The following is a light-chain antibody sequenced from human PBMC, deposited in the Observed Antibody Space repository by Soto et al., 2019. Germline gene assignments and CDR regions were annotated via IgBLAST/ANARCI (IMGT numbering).Light chain of an antibody. Sequence: EIVLTQSPGTLSLSPGERATLSCRASQSVSSSYLAWYQQKPGQAPRLLIYGASSRATGIPDRFSGSGSGTDFTLTISRLEPEAFAVYYCQQYGSSGTLGQGTKLEIK. CDR1: QSVSSSY. J-gene: IGKJ2*01. V-gene: IGKV3-20*01. CDR2: GAS. CDR3: QQYGSSGT.